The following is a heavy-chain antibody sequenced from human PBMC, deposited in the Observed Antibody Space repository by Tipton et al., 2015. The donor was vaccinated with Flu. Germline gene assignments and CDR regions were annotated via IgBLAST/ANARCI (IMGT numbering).Heavy chain of an antibody. CDR2: IYHSGST. Sequence: TLSLTCAVSGYSISSGYYWGWIRQHPGKGLEWIGSIYHSGSTYYNPSLKSRVTISVDTSKNQFSLKLSSVTAADTAVYYCARRYCSGGSCVTGWFDPWGQGTLVTVSS. V-gene: IGHV4-38-2*01. J-gene: IGHJ5*02. D-gene: IGHD2-15*01. CDR3: ARRYCSGGSCVTGWFDP. CDR1: GYSISSGYY.